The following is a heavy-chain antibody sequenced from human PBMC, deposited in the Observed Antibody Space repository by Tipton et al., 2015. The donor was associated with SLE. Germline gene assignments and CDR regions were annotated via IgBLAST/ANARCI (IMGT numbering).Heavy chain of an antibody. CDR2: IYYSGST. CDR1: GGSINTYF. D-gene: IGHD1-1*01. V-gene: IGHV4-59*01. CDR3: AIYKPRNDVFDI. J-gene: IGHJ3*02. Sequence: LKLSCPVSGGSINTYFWSWVRQPPGKGLEWLGHIYYSGSTDYNPSLKSRVTISVDRSKSQFSLDLSSVTAADTAVYYCAIYKPRNDVFDIWGQGTWVTVSS.